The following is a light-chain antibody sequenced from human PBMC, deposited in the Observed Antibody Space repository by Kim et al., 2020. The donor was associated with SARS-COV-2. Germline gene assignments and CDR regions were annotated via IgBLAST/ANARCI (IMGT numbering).Light chain of an antibody. J-gene: IGKJ2*01. V-gene: IGKV1-33*01. Sequence: DIQMTQSPSSLSASVGDRVTITCQASQDISNYLSWFQQKPGKAPKLLIYDASTLETGVPSRFSGSGSGTDFTFTISSLQPEDIATYYCQQYDNPLYTFGQGTKLEI. CDR3: QQYDNPLYT. CDR2: DAS. CDR1: QDISNY.